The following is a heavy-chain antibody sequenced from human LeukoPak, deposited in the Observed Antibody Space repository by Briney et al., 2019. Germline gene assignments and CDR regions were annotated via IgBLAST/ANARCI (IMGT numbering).Heavy chain of an antibody. D-gene: IGHD1-26*01. Sequence: ASVKVSFKASGGTFSSYAISWVRQAPGQGLEWMGGIIPIFGTANYAQKFQGRVTITTDESTSTAYMELSSLRSEDTAVCYCARVSGSYGDAFDIWGQGTMVTVSS. CDR3: ARVSGSYGDAFDI. V-gene: IGHV1-69*05. CDR2: IIPIFGTA. J-gene: IGHJ3*02. CDR1: GGTFSSYA.